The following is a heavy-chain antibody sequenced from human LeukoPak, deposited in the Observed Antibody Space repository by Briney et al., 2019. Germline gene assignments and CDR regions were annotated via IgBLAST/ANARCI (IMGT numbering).Heavy chain of an antibody. J-gene: IGHJ4*02. CDR1: GDTFISYA. Sequence: SVKVSCKASGDTFISYAISWVRPAPGQGLEWMGGINPIIGTANYAQKFQGRVTITPDESTSTDYMELSSLRSADTAVCNCARDRRSRGYSYGDFDYWGQGTLVTVSS. V-gene: IGHV1-69*01. D-gene: IGHD5-18*01. CDR3: ARDRRSRGYSYGDFDY. CDR2: INPIIGTA.